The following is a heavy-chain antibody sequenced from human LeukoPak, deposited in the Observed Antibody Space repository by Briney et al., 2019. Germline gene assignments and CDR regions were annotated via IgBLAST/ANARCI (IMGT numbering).Heavy chain of an antibody. V-gene: IGHV3-7*03. Sequence: PGGSLRLSCVTSGFTFSNFWMSWVRQAPGKGLEWVANIKEDGSEKYYVDSVKGRFTISRDNAKNSLYLQMNSLRAEDTAMYYWAKFGESVVGAALLDAFDIWGRGTMVTASS. CDR2: IKEDGSEK. CDR3: AKFGESVVGAALLDAFDI. CDR1: GFTFSNFW. J-gene: IGHJ3*02. D-gene: IGHD2-15*01.